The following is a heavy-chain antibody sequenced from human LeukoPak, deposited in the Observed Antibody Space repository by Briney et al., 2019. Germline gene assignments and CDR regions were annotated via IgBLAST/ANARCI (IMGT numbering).Heavy chain of an antibody. CDR2: ISWNSGSI. CDR3: AKQTGAVFYYYYGMDV. D-gene: IGHD7-27*01. CDR1: GFTFDDYA. V-gene: IGHV3-9*01. J-gene: IGHJ6*02. Sequence: GGSLRLSCAASGFTFDDYAMHWVRQAPGKGLEWVSGISWNSGSIGYADSVKGRFTISRDNAKNSLYLQTNSLRAEDTALYYCAKQTGAVFYYYYGMDVWGQGTTVTVSS.